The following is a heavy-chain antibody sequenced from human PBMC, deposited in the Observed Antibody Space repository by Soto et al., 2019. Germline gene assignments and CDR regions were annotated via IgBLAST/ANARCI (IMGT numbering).Heavy chain of an antibody. CDR1: GFTFSGHA. CDR2: ISGSGGST. J-gene: IGHJ4*02. V-gene: IGHV3-23*01. Sequence: GGSLRLSCAASGFTFSGHAMSWVRQAPGKELEWVSAISGSGGSTYYADSVKGRFTISRDNSKNTLYLQMNSLRAEDTAVYYCAKDLRRYCSGGSCLFDYWGQGTLVTVSS. D-gene: IGHD2-15*01. CDR3: AKDLRRYCSGGSCLFDY.